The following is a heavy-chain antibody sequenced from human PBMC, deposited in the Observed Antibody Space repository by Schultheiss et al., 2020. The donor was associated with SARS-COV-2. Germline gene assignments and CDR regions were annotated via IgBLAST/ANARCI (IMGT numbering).Heavy chain of an antibody. CDR3: ARDQRDCSSISCYYYYGMDV. J-gene: IGHJ6*02. CDR2: ISSSSSYT. Sequence: GESLKISCAASGFTFSDYYMSWIRQAPGKGLEWVSYISSSSSYTNYADSVKGRFTISRDNAKKSLYLQMNSLRAEDTAVYYCARDQRDCSSISCYYYYGMDVWGQGTTVTVSS. CDR1: GFTFSDYY. D-gene: IGHD2-2*01. V-gene: IGHV3-11*06.